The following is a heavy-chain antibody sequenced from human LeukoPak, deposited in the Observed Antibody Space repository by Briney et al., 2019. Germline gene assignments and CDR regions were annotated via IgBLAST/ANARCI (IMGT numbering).Heavy chain of an antibody. Sequence: ASVKVSCKASGGTFISYAISWVRQAPGQGLEWMGGIIPIFGTANYAQKFQGRVTITADESTSTAYMELSSLRSEDTAVYYCARASTPLWYFDLWGRGTLVTVSS. J-gene: IGHJ2*01. CDR1: GGTFISYA. CDR3: ARASTPLWYFDL. CDR2: IIPIFGTA. V-gene: IGHV1-69*13.